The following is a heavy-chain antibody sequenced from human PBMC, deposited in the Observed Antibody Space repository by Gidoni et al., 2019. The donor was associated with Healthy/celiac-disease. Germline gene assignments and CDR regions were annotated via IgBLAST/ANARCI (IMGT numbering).Heavy chain of an antibody. D-gene: IGHD2-15*01. Sequence: QVQLQQWGAGLLKPSETLSLTCAVYGGSFSGYYWSWIRQHPGKGREGIGEINHSGSTNYNPSLKSRVTISVDTSKNQFSLKLSSVTAADTAVYYCARKVVVVAATNWFDPWGQGTLVTVSS. CDR1: GGSFSGYY. J-gene: IGHJ5*02. CDR2: INHSGST. V-gene: IGHV4-34*01. CDR3: ARKVVVVAATNWFDP.